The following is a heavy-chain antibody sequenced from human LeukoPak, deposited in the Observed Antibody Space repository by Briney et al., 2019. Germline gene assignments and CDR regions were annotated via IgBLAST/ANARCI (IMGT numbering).Heavy chain of an antibody. J-gene: IGHJ4*02. Sequence: PGGSLRLSCAASGFTFSSYAMHWVRQAPGQGLQYVSAISSNGGSTYYANSVKGRFTISRDNSKNTLYLQMGSLRAEDMAVYYCARESGYDSFDYWGQGTLVTVSS. D-gene: IGHD5-12*01. CDR3: ARESGYDSFDY. V-gene: IGHV3-64*01. CDR2: ISSNGGST. CDR1: GFTFSSYA.